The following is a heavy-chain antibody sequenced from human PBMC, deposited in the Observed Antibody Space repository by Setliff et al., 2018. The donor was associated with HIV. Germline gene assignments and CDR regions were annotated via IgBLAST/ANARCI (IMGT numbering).Heavy chain of an antibody. J-gene: IGHJ4*02. CDR3: ARVHMSSGWYVDY. D-gene: IGHD6-19*01. V-gene: IGHV1-46*01. CDR1: GYIFTSYH. CDR2: INTRGPRI. Sequence: ASVKVSCKTSGYIFTSYHLHWVRQAPGQGLEWMGVINTRGPRITYAQKFQGRVTMTSDPSTSTVYMQLSSLKLDDTAFYYCARVHMSSGWYVDYWGQGTLATVSS.